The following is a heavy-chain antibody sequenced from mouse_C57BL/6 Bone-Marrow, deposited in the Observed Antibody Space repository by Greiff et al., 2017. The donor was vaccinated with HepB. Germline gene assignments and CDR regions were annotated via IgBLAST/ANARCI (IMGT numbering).Heavy chain of an antibody. V-gene: IGHV1-80*01. D-gene: IGHD2-2*01. CDR2: IYPGDGDT. CDR3: ARRRLRHYAMDY. J-gene: IGHJ4*01. Sequence: VQLQQSGAELVKPGASVKISCKASGYAFSSYWMNWVKQRPGKGLEWIGQIYPGDGDTNYNGKFKGKATLTADKSSSTAYMQLSSLTSEDSAVYFSARRRLRHYAMDYWGQGTSVTVSS. CDR1: GYAFSSYW.